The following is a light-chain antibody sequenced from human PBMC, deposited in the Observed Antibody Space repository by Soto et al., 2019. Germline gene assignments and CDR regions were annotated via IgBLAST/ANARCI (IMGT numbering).Light chain of an antibody. Sequence: QSVLTQPPSASGTPGQRVTISCSGSSSNIGSNTVDCYQQLPGTAPKLLIYSNNQRPSGVPDRFSCSESGTSASLAISGLQCEDETDYCCAAWDDSLNGYVFGTGTKVTVL. CDR2: SNN. V-gene: IGLV1-44*01. CDR3: AAWDDSLNGYV. CDR1: SSNIGSNT. J-gene: IGLJ1*01.